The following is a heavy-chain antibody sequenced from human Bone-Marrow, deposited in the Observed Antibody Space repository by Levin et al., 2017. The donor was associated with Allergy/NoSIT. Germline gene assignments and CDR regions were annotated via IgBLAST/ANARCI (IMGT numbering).Heavy chain of an antibody. D-gene: IGHD6-19*01. V-gene: IGHV1-2*02. Sequence: PGASVKVSCKASGYTFTDYFIHWVRLAPGQGLEWMGWINPNSGDTDSSQNFQGTVTMTRDTSISTAYMEVTSLTSNDTALYYCARISSAAFDMWGQGTVVTVSS. CDR2: INPNSGDT. J-gene: IGHJ3*02. CDR1: GYTFTDYF. CDR3: ARISSAAFDM.